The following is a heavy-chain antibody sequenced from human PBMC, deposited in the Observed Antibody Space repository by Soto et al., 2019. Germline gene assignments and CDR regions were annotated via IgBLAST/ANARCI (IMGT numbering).Heavy chain of an antibody. CDR3: ARDPYRSSWYDY. Sequence: QVQLVESGGGVVQPGRSLRLSCAASGFTFTSPAMHWVRQAPGKGVEWVALISYAGSNKYYADSVEGRFTISRDNSKNTLYLQMNSLRADDTAVYYCARDPYRSSWYDYWGQGTLVTVSS. D-gene: IGHD6-13*01. V-gene: IGHV3-30-3*01. CDR2: ISYAGSNK. CDR1: GFTFTSPA. J-gene: IGHJ4*02.